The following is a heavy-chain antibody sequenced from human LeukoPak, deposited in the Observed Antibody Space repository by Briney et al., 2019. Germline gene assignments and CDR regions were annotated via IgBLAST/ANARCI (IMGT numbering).Heavy chain of an antibody. J-gene: IGHJ3*02. CDR2: INSDGSST. CDR3: ARARVYYDSSGYPNDAFDI. D-gene: IGHD3-22*01. V-gene: IGHV3-74*01. CDR1: GFTFSSYW. Sequence: GGSLRLSCAATGFTFSSYWMHWVRQAPGKGLVWVSRINSDGSSTSYADAVKGRFTISRDNAKNTLYLQMNSLRAEDTAVYYCARARVYYDSSGYPNDAFDIWGQGTMVTVSS.